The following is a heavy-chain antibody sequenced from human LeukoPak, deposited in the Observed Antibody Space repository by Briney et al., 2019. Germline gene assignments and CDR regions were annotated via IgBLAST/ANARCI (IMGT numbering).Heavy chain of an antibody. J-gene: IGHJ4*02. Sequence: GGSLRLSCAASGFTFSSYAMHWVRQAPGKGLEWVAVISYDGSNKYYADSVKGRFTISRDNSKNTLYLQMNSLRAEDTAVYYCARDRLLLWFGAKTTPASGYFDYWGQGTLVTVSS. V-gene: IGHV3-30-3*01. CDR3: ARDRLLLWFGAKTTPASGYFDY. CDR1: GFTFSSYA. D-gene: IGHD3-10*01. CDR2: ISYDGSNK.